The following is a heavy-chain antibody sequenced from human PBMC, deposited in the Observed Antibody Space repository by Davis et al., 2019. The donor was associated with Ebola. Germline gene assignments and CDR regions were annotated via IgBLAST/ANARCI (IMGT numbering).Heavy chain of an antibody. Sequence: ASVKVSCKASGYTFTSYDINWVRQATGQGLEWMGWMNPNSGNTGYAQKFQGRVTITRNTSISTAYMELSSLRSEDTAVYYCARCKVTTPLMVLWYFDLWGRGTLVTVSS. D-gene: IGHD4-17*01. J-gene: IGHJ2*01. V-gene: IGHV1-8*03. CDR1: GYTFTSYD. CDR2: MNPNSGNT. CDR3: ARCKVTTPLMVLWYFDL.